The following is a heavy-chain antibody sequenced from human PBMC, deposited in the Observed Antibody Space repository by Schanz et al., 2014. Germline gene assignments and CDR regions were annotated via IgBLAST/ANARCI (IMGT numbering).Heavy chain of an antibody. J-gene: IGHJ6*02. D-gene: IGHD3-9*01. CDR2: IIPILDKT. Sequence: QVQLVQSGAEVKKPGSSVTVSCTASGGTFSSSTLTWVRQAPGQGLEWMGRIIPILDKTNYAQKFQGRVTMTADKSTSTVYMEVSGLRSEDTAVYYCAKVDRTRYYAMDVWGQGTTVTVS. CDR1: GGTFSSST. V-gene: IGHV1-69*08. CDR3: AKVDRTRYYAMDV.